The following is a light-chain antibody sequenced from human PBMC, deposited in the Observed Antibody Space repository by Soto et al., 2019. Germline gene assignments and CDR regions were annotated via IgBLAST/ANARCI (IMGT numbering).Light chain of an antibody. J-gene: IGKJ1*01. CDR3: QQLDNYPRT. V-gene: IGKV1-9*01. CDR2: TAS. Sequence: DIQLTQSPSFLSASVGDRVTITCRASQGISSYLAWYQQKPGKAPKLLIYTASLLQSGVPSRFSGSGSGTEFTLTISSLQPEDFATYYCQQLDNYPRTFGQGTKVDI. CDR1: QGISSY.